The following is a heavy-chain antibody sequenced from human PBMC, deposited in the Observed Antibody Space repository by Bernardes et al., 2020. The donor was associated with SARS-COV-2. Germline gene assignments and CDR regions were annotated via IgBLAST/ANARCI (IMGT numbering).Heavy chain of an antibody. V-gene: IGHV3-7*01. CDR1: GFTFSSYW. D-gene: IGHD3-10*01. J-gene: IGHJ4*02. CDR2: IKEDGIEK. CDR3: ARARYYASGSYSPIDH. Sequence: GGSLRLSRVISGFTFSSYWMSWVRQAPGKGLEWVANIKEDGIEKYYVDSVKGRFTVSRDNAKNSLYLQMSSLRAEDTAVYYCARARYYASGSYSPIDHWGQGTLVTVSS.